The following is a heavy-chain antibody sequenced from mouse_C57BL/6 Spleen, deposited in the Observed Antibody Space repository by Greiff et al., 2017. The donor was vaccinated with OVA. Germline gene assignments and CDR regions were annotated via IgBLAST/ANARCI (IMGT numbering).Heavy chain of an antibody. J-gene: IGHJ4*01. V-gene: IGHV1-82*01. Sequence: VQLQESGPELVKPGASVKISCKASGYAFSSSWMNWVKQRPGKGLEWIGRIYPGDGDTNYNGKFKGKATLTADKSSRTAYMQLSSLTSEDSAVYFGARAGIYYDYGDLMDYWGQGTSVTVSS. CDR2: IYPGDGDT. D-gene: IGHD2-4*01. CDR1: GYAFSSSW. CDR3: ARAGIYYDYGDLMDY.